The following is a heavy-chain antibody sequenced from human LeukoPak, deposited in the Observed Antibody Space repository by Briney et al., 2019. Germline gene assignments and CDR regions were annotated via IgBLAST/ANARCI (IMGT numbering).Heavy chain of an antibody. V-gene: IGHV7-4-1*02. CDR1: GYTFTGYY. Sequence: ASVKVSCKASGYTFTGYYMHWVRQAPGQGLEWMGWINTNTGNPTYAQGFTGRFVFSLDTSVSTAYLQISSLKAEDTAVYYCARGVRSGTDYWGQGTLVTVSS. J-gene: IGHJ4*02. CDR3: ARGVRSGTDY. CDR2: INTNTGNP.